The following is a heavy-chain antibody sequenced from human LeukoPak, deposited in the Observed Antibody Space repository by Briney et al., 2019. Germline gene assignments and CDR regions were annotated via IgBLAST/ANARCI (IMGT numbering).Heavy chain of an antibody. CDR1: GFTVSSNY. V-gene: IGHV3-53*01. J-gene: IGHJ4*02. CDR3: ARDRQAPYSSSPNFDY. CDR2: IYSGGST. D-gene: IGHD6-6*01. Sequence: GGSLRLSCAASGFTVSSNYMSWVRQAPGKGLEWVSVIYSGGSTYYADSVKGRFTISRDNSKNTLYLQMNSLRAEDTAVYYCARDRQAPYSSSPNFDYWDQGTLVTVSS.